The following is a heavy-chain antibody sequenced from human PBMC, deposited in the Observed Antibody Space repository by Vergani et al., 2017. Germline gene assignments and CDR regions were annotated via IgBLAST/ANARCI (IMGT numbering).Heavy chain of an antibody. J-gene: IGHJ6*02. CDR1: GFTFSSYS. V-gene: IGHV3-48*01. CDR2: ISSSSSTI. CDR3: ARDSQARAVAALYYYYYYGMDV. Sequence: EVQLVESGGGLVQPGGSLRLSCAASGFTFSSYSMNWVRQVPGKGLEWVSYISSSSSTIYYADSVKGRFTISRDNAKNSLYLQMNSLRAEDTAVYYCARDSQARAVAALYYYYYYGMDVWCQGTTLTVAS. D-gene: IGHD2-15*01.